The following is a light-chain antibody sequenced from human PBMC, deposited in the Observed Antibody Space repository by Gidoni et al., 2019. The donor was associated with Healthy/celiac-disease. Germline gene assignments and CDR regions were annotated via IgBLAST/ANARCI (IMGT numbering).Light chain of an antibody. V-gene: IGKV1-39*01. CDR3: QQSYSTRYT. Sequence: DIQMTQSPSSLSASVGDRVTITCRASQSISSSLNWYQQKPGQAPKLLIYAASSLQSGVPSRFSGSGSGTDFTLTISSLQPEDFATYYCQQSYSTRYTFGQGTKLEIK. CDR2: AAS. CDR1: QSISSS. J-gene: IGKJ2*01.